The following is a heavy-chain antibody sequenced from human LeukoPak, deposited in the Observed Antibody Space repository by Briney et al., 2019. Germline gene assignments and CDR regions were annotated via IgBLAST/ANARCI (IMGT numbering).Heavy chain of an antibody. J-gene: IGHJ4*02. Sequence: SETLSLTCTVSGYSISSGYYWGWIRQPPGKGLEWIGSIYHSGSTYYNPSLKSRVTISVDTSKNQFSLKLSSVTAADTAVYYCARDDYGGGGVFDYWGQGTLVTVSS. CDR1: GYSISSGYY. V-gene: IGHV4-38-2*02. CDR2: IYHSGST. D-gene: IGHD4-17*01. CDR3: ARDDYGGGGVFDY.